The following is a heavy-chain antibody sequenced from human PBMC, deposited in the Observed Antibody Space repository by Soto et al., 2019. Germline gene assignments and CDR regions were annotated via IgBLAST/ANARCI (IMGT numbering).Heavy chain of an antibody. CDR3: ARGALEWLLPLDY. CDR1: GGSISSGDYH. V-gene: IGHV4-30-4*01. D-gene: IGHD3-3*01. J-gene: IGHJ4*02. Sequence: SETLSLTCTVSGGSISSGDYHWSWIRQPPGKGLEWIGHIYYSGSTYCNPSLKSRVTISADTSKNRFSLKLSSVTAADTAIYYCARGALEWLLPLDYWGQGTLVTVSS. CDR2: IYYSGST.